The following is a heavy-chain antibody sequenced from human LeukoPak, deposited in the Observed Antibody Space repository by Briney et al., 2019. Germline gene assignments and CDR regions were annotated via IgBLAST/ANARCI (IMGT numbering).Heavy chain of an antibody. CDR1: GFTVSSNS. V-gene: IGHV3-48*04. D-gene: IGHD6-19*01. CDR3: ARYDSSGWYVGDY. CDR2: ISSSSSTI. J-gene: IGHJ4*02. Sequence: GGSLRLSCTVSGFTVSSNSMSWVRQAPGKGLEWVSYISSSSSTIYYADSVKGRFTISRDNAKNSVFLQMNSLRVEDTAVYYCARYDSSGWYVGDYWGQGTLVTVSS.